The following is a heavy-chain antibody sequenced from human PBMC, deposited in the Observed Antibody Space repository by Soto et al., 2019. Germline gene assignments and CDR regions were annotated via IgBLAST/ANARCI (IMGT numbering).Heavy chain of an antibody. D-gene: IGHD3-10*01. Sequence: QVQLVESGGGVVQPGRSLRLSCAASGFTFSSYGMHGVRQAPGKGLEWVAVIWYDGSNKYYADSVKGRFTISRDNSKNTLYLHMNSLRAEDTAVYYCARARPDYYGSRSYEDRPFYWGQGTLVTVSS. CDR3: ARARPDYYGSRSYEDRPFY. V-gene: IGHV3-33*01. CDR2: IWYDGSNK. CDR1: GFTFSSYG. J-gene: IGHJ4*02.